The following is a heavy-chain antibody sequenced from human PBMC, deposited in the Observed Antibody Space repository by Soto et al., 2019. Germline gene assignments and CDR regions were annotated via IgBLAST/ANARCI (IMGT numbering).Heavy chain of an antibody. CDR1: GSIFTGYG. J-gene: IGHJ3*02. D-gene: IGHD2-15*01. V-gene: IGHV3-33*06. Sequence: SLRLSCAASGSIFTGYGMHWVRQAPGKGLEWVAVIWFDGSNKNYADSVKGRFTISRDNSKNMLYLQMNSLRVEDTAVYYCAKPEGSDAFDIWGQGTMVTVSS. CDR2: IWFDGSNK. CDR3: AKPEGSDAFDI.